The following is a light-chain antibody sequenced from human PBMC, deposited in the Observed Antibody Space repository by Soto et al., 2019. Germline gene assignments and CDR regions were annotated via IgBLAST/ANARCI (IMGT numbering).Light chain of an antibody. J-gene: IGLJ1*01. CDR1: SSDVGAYHF. CDR3: SSYTSSNTPYV. Sequence: QSVLTQPASVSGSPGQSITISCTGSSSDVGAYHFVSWYQHDPGKAPKLILYEVTARPSGVSSRFSGSKSGNTASLTISGLQPACEANYYCSSYTSSNTPYVFGTGTKGPVL. CDR2: EVT. V-gene: IGLV2-14*01.